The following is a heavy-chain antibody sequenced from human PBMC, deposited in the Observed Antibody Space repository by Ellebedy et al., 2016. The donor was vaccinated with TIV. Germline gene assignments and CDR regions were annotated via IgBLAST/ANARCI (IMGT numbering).Heavy chain of an antibody. CDR2: ISGSGGST. Sequence: GGSLRLXCAASGFTFSSYAMSWVRQAPGKGLEWVSAISGSGGSTYYADSVKGRFTISRDNSKNTLYLQMNSLRAEDTAVYYCAKSLGGFGVVIIGYYGMDGWGQGTTVTVSS. CDR1: GFTFSSYA. V-gene: IGHV3-23*01. J-gene: IGHJ6*02. D-gene: IGHD3-3*01. CDR3: AKSLGGFGVVIIGYYGMDG.